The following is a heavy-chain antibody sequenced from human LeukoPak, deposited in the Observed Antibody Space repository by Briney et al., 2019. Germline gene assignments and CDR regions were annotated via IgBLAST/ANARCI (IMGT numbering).Heavy chain of an antibody. CDR1: GFTCSSYG. V-gene: IGHV3-30*02. Sequence: PGGSLRLSGAAYGFTCSSYGMHWLRQAPGNGLEGVAFIRYDGSNKYYADYGKGRFTISRDNTKNTLYLQMNSLRAKDTAVYDCARERIEGGSYVDYWGQGTLVSVSS. CDR3: ARERIEGGSYVDY. D-gene: IGHD1-26*01. J-gene: IGHJ4*02. CDR2: IRYDGSNK.